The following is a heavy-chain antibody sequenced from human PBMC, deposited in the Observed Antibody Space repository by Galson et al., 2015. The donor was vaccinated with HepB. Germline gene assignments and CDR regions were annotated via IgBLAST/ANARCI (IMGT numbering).Heavy chain of an antibody. J-gene: IGHJ6*02. D-gene: IGHD3-22*01. V-gene: IGHV3-33*01. CDR1: GFTFSSYG. CDR3: AREYSPHSSGYSHYYYYGMDV. CDR2: IWYDGSNK. Sequence: SLRLSCAASGFTFSSYGMHWVRQAPGKGLEWVAVIWYDGSNKYYADSVKGRFTISRDNSKNTLYLQMNSLRAEDTAVYYCAREYSPHSSGYSHYYYYGMDVWGQGTTVTVSS.